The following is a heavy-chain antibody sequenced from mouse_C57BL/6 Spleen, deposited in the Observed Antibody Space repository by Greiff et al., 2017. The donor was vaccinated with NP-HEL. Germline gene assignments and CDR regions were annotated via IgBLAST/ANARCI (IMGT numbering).Heavy chain of an antibody. Sequence: ESGPGLVKPSQSLSLTCSVTGYSITSGYYWNWIRQFPGNKLEWMGYISYDGSNNYNPSLKNRISITRDTSKNQFFLKLNSVTTEDTATYYCARYDYDEGMDYWGQGTSVTVSS. CDR3: ARYDYDEGMDY. D-gene: IGHD2-4*01. CDR1: GYSITSGYY. CDR2: ISYDGSN. J-gene: IGHJ4*01. V-gene: IGHV3-6*01.